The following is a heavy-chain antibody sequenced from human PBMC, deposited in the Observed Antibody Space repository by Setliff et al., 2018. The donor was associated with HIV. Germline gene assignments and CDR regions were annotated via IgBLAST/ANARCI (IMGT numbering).Heavy chain of an antibody. CDR1: GFTFSPYW. J-gene: IGHJ4*02. CDR3: ARDPPGSGFHLDY. Sequence: GGSLRLSCAASGFTFSPYWMHWVRQAPGKGLVWVSRINSDGTSTTYADSVKGRFTISRDNAKNTLYLQMNSLRAEDTAVYYCARDPPGSGFHLDYWGQGTPVTVSS. CDR2: INSDGTST. V-gene: IGHV3-74*03. D-gene: IGHD5-12*01.